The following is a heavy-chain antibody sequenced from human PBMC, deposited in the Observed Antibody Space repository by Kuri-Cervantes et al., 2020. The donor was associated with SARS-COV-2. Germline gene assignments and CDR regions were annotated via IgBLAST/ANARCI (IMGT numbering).Heavy chain of an antibody. CDR2: IDPSDSYT. CDR1: GYSFTSYW. J-gene: IGHJ3*02. Sequence: GGSLRLSCKGSGYSFTSYWISWVRQMPGKGLEWMGRIDPSDSYTNYSPSFQGHVTISADKSISTAYLQWSSLRASDTAMYYCARLVAAAGTGAGALDIWGQGTMVTVSS. CDR3: ARLVAAAGTGAGALDI. D-gene: IGHD6-13*01. V-gene: IGHV5-10-1*01.